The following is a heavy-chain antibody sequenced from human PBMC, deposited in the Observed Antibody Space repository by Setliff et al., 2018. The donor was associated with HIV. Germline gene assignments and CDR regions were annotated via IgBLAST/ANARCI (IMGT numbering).Heavy chain of an antibody. D-gene: IGHD3-9*01. J-gene: IGHJ5*02. CDR3: ARTSLPSYDTLTGYYSPEP. V-gene: IGHV1-18*04. Sequence: ASVKVSCKAFEYTFIDYFIHWVRQAPGQGLEWMGSISAYNGNANYAEKFQGRVTLTTDTSTSTAHLELRSLRSDDTAVYYCARTSLPSYDTLTGYYSPEPWGQGTLVTVSS. CDR1: EYTFIDYF. CDR2: ISAYNGNA.